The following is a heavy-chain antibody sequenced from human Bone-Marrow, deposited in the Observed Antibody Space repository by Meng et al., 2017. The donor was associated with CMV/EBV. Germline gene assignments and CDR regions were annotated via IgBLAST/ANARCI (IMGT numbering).Heavy chain of an antibody. CDR3: VRGWEDTSRNY. D-gene: IGHD1-26*01. CDR2: INPNGGST. J-gene: IGHJ4*02. CDR1: GYTFTSYG. V-gene: IGHV1-46*01. Sequence: ASVKVSCKASGYTFTSYGISWVRQAPGQGLEWLGLINPNGGSTYYAQKFQGRLMMTRDTSTRTVYMELSRLRSEDTAVYYCVRGWEDTSRNYWGQGTLVTVSS.